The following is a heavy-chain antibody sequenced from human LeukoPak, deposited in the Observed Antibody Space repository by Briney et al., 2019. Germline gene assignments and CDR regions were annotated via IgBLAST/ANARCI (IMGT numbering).Heavy chain of an antibody. V-gene: IGHV1-2*06. D-gene: IGHD3-22*01. CDR3: ARDAHYYDSSGYYWDHYYYYGMDV. J-gene: IGHJ6*02. CDR2: INPHSGDT. Sequence: ASVKVSCKASGYTFTGYYVHWVRQAPGQGLEWMGRINPHSGDTNYAQKFQGRVTMTRDTSISTAYMELSRLRSDDTAVYYCARDAHYYDSSGYYWDHYYYYGMDVWGQGTTVTVSS. CDR1: GYTFTGYY.